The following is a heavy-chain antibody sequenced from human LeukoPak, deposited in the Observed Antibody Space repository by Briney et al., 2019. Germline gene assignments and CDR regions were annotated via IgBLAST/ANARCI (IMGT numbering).Heavy chain of an antibody. V-gene: IGHV3-11*01. D-gene: IGHD2-2*03. CDR1: GFIFSDYY. CDR3: ARPPSRGYSSSFEY. CDR2: ITNSGSTS. J-gene: IGHJ4*02. Sequence: TGGSLRLSCAASGFIFSDYYMSWIRQAPGKGLEWVSFITNSGSTSHYADSVKGRFTISRDNAKNSLYLQMNSLRAEDTAMYYCARPPSRGYSSSFEYWGQGTLVTVSS.